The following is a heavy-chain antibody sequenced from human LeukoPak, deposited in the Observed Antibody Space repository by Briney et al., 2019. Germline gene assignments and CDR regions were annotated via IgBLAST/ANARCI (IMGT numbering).Heavy chain of an antibody. J-gene: IGHJ3*01. V-gene: IGHV3-23*01. Sequence: GGSLRLSCAASRFTFSSNAMSWVRQAPGKGLEWVSTISGNYGSTYYADSVNGRVTISRDNFKNTVSLRMNSLRAEDTAVYYCAKVVLLLTASDAFNFWGQGTKVTVSS. CDR3: AKVVLLLTASDAFNF. CDR2: ISGNYGST. CDR1: RFTFSSNA. D-gene: IGHD2-21*02.